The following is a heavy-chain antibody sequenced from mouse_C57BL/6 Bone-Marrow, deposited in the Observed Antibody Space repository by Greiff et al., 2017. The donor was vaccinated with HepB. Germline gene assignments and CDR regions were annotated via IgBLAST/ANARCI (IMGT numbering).Heavy chain of an antibody. V-gene: IGHV5-2*01. CDR1: EYEFPSHD. D-gene: IGHD2-12*01. J-gene: IGHJ3*01. Sequence: EVKVVESGGGLVQPGESLKLSCESNEYEFPSHDMSWVRKTPEKRLELVAAINSDGGSTYYPDTMERRFIISRDNTKKTLYLQMSSLRSEDTALYYCARHNYSNDVGAWFAYWGQGTLVTVSA. CDR3: ARHNYSNDVGAWFAY. CDR2: INSDGGST.